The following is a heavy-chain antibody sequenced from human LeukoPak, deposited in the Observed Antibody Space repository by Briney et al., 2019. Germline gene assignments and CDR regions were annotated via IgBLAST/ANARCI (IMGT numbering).Heavy chain of an antibody. CDR1: GYTFTGYY. CDR3: ARDLWLQSHHYMDV. Sequence: SVKVSCKASGYTFTGYYMHWVRQAPGQGLEWMGIINPSGGSTTDARKFQGRVTMTRDTSTSTVYMELSSLRPEDTAVYYCARDLWLQSHHYMDVWGKGTTVTVSS. V-gene: IGHV1-46*01. CDR2: INPSGGST. J-gene: IGHJ6*03. D-gene: IGHD5-24*01.